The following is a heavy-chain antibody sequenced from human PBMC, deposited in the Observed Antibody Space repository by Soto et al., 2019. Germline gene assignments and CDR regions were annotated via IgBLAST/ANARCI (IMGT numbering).Heavy chain of an antibody. Sequence: QVQLVESGGGLVKPGGSLRLSCAASGFTFSDYYMSWIRQAPGKGLEWVSYISAGGYSTYYADSVRGRFTVSRDDSKNTLYLQMNSLGAEDTALYYCAKDESTGYVELYWGLGTLVTVSS. CDR3: AKDESTGYVELY. D-gene: IGHD3-22*01. J-gene: IGHJ4*02. V-gene: IGHV3-11*01. CDR1: GFTFSDYY. CDR2: ISAGGYST.